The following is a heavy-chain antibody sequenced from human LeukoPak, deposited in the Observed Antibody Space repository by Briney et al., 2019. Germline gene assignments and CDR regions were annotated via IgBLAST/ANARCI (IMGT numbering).Heavy chain of an antibody. CDR2: INYSGAT. Sequence: SETLSLSCSVSGVSMRDYYWIWIRQPPGRGLEWIGYINYSGATNYTPSLKSRVTKSVDKSKKQFSLKLRSVTAADTAVYYCAKKLWPHDAFYIWGHGTLVTVYS. CDR3: AKKLWPHDAFYI. J-gene: IGHJ3*02. V-gene: IGHV4-59*12. D-gene: IGHD2/OR15-2a*01. CDR1: GVSMRDYY.